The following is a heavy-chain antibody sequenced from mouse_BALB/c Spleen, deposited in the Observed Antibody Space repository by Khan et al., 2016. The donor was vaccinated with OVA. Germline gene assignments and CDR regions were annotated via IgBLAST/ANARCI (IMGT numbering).Heavy chain of an antibody. V-gene: IGHV3-2*02. CDR3: ARTARIKY. J-gene: IGHJ2*01. CDR2: ISYSGST. Sequence: DVKLQESGPGLVKPSQSLSLTCTVTGYSITSGYGWNWIRQFPGNKLEWMGYISYSGSTNYNPSLKSRISITRATSKNQFFLQLKSVTTEDTATYYCARTARIKYWGQGTTLTVSS. D-gene: IGHD1-2*01. CDR1: GYSITSGYG.